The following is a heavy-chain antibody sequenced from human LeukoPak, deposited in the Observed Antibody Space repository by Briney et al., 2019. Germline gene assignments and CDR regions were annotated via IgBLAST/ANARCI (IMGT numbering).Heavy chain of an antibody. D-gene: IGHD3-10*01. Sequence: PSETLSLTCTVSGGSISSSSYYWGWIRQPPGKGLEWIGSIYYSGSTYYNPSLKSRVTISVDTSKNQFSLKLSSVTAADTAVYYCARGAPYGSGSYYKIRGGFDYWGQGTLVTVSS. CDR2: IYYSGST. J-gene: IGHJ4*02. CDR1: GGSISSSSYY. CDR3: ARGAPYGSGSYYKIRGGFDY. V-gene: IGHV4-39*07.